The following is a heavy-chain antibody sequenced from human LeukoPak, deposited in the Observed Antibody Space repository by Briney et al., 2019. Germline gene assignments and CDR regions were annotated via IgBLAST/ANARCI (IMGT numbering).Heavy chain of an antibody. CDR3: GRDPGTNVPGKYLQQ. J-gene: IGHJ1*01. CDR1: GYTFTGYY. V-gene: IGHV1-2*02. D-gene: IGHD1-1*01. CDR2: INCNSGAT. Sequence: ASVKVSCKASGYTFTGYYIHWVRQAPGQGPEWMGWINCNSGATVYAQRFQGRVTMTRDTSISTVYMELSSLRSDDTAVYYCGRDPGTNVPGKYLQQWGQGTLVTVSS.